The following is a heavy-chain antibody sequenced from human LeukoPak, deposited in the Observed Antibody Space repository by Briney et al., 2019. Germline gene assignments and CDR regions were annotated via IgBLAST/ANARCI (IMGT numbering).Heavy chain of an antibody. CDR2: IYLADSDT. V-gene: IGHV5-51*01. J-gene: IGHJ4*02. Sequence: GESLKISCKASGYSFSTYWIVWVRQMPGKGLEWMGMIYLADSDTRYSPSFQGQVTISADKSISTAYLQWSSLKASDTAMYYCAKLNSIVESKGFDYWGQGTLVTVSS. CDR1: GYSFSTYW. CDR3: AKLNSIVESKGFDY. D-gene: IGHD1-26*01.